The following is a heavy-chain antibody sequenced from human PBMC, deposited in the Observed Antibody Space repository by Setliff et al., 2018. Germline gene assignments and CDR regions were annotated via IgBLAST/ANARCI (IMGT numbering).Heavy chain of an antibody. V-gene: IGHV5-51*01. D-gene: IGHD2-15*01. Sequence: PGESLKISCKASGYSFTSYWIGWVRQMPGQGLEWMGIIYPRDSDTRYSPSFQGQVTISADTSKNQISLRLTSVTAADTAVYYCGRGFSRIEGWGNWFDPWGQGSLVTVSS. J-gene: IGHJ5*02. CDR3: GRGFSRIEGWGNWFDP. CDR2: IYPRDSDT. CDR1: GYSFTSYW.